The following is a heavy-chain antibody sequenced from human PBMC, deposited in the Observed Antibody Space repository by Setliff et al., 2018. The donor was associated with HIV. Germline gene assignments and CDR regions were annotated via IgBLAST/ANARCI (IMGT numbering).Heavy chain of an antibody. V-gene: IGHV4-59*11. CDR3: ARAPTHYFGDNNSPWPDGFDI. J-gene: IGHJ3*02. CDR1: SGSISSHY. CDR2: IYNSGSTIT. Sequence: SETLSLTCTVSSGSISSHYWTWIQQHPGKGLEYIGYIYNSGSTITNYNPSLNGRVTIALDMSKTQFPLKLNSVTAADTAVYFCARAPTHYFGDNNSPWPDGFDIWGLGTMVTVSS. D-gene: IGHD3-10*01.